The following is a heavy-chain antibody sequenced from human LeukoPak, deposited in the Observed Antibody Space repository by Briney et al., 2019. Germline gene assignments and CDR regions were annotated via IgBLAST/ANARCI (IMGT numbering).Heavy chain of an antibody. CDR3: ARGPMRTYYYGSGSYYNYYFDY. Sequence: SETLSLTCAVYGGSFSGYYWSWIRQPPGKGLEWIGEINLSGSTNYNPSLKSRVTISVDTSKNQFSLKLSSVTAADTAVYYCARGPMRTYYYGSGSYYNYYFDYWGQGTLVTVSS. CDR2: INLSGST. J-gene: IGHJ4*02. D-gene: IGHD3-10*01. CDR1: GGSFSGYY. V-gene: IGHV4-34*01.